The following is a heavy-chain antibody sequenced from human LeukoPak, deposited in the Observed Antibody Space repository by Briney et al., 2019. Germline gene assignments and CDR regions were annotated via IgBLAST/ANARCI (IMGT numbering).Heavy chain of an antibody. CDR1: GFTIDDYA. D-gene: IGHD1-26*01. V-gene: IGHV3-9*03. J-gene: IGHJ4*02. CDR2: ISWNSGSI. CDR3: ARGFTVGDTYYFDY. Sequence: GRSLRLSCAASGFTIDDYAMHWVRQAPGKGLEWVSGISWNSGSIGYADSVKGRFTISRDNAKNSPYLQMNSLRAEDMALYYCARGFTVGDTYYFDYWGQGTLVTVSS.